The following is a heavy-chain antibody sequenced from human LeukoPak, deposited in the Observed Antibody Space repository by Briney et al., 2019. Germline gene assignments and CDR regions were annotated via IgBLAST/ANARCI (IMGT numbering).Heavy chain of an antibody. CDR2: INPNSGGT. CDR1: RYTFTGYY. CDR3: ASFGGSGWYYFDY. J-gene: IGHJ4*02. Sequence: GASVKVSCKASRYTFTGYYMHWLRQAPGQGLEWMGWINPNSGGTNYAQKFQGRVTMTRDTSISTAYMELSRLRSDDTAVYYCASFGGSGWYYFDYWGQGTLVTVSS. V-gene: IGHV1-2*02. D-gene: IGHD6-19*01.